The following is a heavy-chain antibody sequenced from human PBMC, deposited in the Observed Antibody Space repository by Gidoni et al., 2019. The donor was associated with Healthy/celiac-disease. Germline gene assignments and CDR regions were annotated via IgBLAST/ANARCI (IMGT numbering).Heavy chain of an antibody. D-gene: IGHD6-19*01. V-gene: IGHV3-23*01. J-gene: IGHJ4*02. CDR1: GFPFSSYA. CDR3: AKARVEQWLPWGD. CDR2: ISGSGGST. Sequence: EVQLLESGGGLVQPGGSLRLSCAASGFPFSSYAMSWVRQAPGKGLEWVSAISGSGGSTYYADSVKGRFTISRDNSKNTLYLQMNSLRAEDTAVYYCAKARVEQWLPWGDWGQGTLVTVSS.